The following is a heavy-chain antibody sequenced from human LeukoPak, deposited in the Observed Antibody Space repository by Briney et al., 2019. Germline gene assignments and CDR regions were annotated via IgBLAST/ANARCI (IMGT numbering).Heavy chain of an antibody. J-gene: IGHJ5*02. CDR1: GYSFTSQY. CDR2: INPSGGST. Sequence: ASLKVSCKASGYSFTSQYMHWVRQAPGQGLEWMGIINPSGGSTSYAQKLQGRITITRDTSTSTVYMELTSLKSEDTAVYYCARDQGPVAGTSYNWFDPWGQGTLVTVSS. CDR3: ARDQGPVAGTSYNWFDP. D-gene: IGHD6-19*01. V-gene: IGHV1-46*01.